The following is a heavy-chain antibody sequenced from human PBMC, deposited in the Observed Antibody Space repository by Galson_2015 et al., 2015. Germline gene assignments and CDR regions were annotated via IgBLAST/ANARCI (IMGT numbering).Heavy chain of an antibody. CDR3: ARVGGDIAARTWSYFDY. Sequence: SLRLSCAASGFTFSSYAMHWVRQAPGKGLEWVAVISYDGSNKFYADSVKGRFTISRDNSKNTLYLQMNSLRPEDTAVYYCARVGGDIAARTWSYFDYWGQGALVTVSS. D-gene: IGHD6-6*01. J-gene: IGHJ4*02. CDR2: ISYDGSNK. CDR1: GFTFSSYA. V-gene: IGHV3-30-3*01.